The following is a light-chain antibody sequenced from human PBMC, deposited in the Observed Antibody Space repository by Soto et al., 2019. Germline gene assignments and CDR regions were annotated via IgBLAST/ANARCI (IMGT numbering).Light chain of an antibody. V-gene: IGKV1-39*01. CDR2: AAS. CDR1: ESIRNN. CDR3: HQTYSTPRGA. J-gene: IGKJ1*01. Sequence: DIQMTQSPSSLSASVGDRVTITCRASESIRNNLNWYQQKPGKAPKLLIYAASTLQSGVPSRFSGGGSGTEFTLTIGSLQPEDFTPYYCHQTYSTPRGAFGQGTKVEFK.